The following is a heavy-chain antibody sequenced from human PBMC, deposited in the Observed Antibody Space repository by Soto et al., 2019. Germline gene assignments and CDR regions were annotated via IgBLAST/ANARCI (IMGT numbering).Heavy chain of an antibody. J-gene: IGHJ6*02. V-gene: IGHV3-43*01. CDR2: ISWDGGST. CDR1: GFTFDDYT. D-gene: IGHD3-22*01. CDR3: AKDIYDDSSGPTTGGMDV. Sequence: GGSLRLSCAASGFTFDDYTMHWVRQAPGKGLEWVSLISWDGGSTYYADSVKGRFTISRDNSKNSLYLQMNSLRTEDTALYYCAKDIYDDSSGPTTGGMDVWGQGTTVTVSS.